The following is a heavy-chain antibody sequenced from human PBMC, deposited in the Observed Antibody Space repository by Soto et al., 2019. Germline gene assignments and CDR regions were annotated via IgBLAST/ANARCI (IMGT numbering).Heavy chain of an antibody. CDR1: GYTFTSYA. V-gene: IGHV1-3*01. CDR2: INAGNGNT. D-gene: IGHD2-21*02. CDR3: ARDLPWTATQSRARIGRFDH. J-gene: IGHJ5*02. Sequence: QVQLVQSGAEVKKPGSSVKVSCKASGYTFTSYAMHWVRQAPGQRLEWMGWINAGNGNTKYSQKFQGRVTITRDTSASTAYMELSSLRSEDTAVYYCARDLPWTATQSRARIGRFDHWGQGTLVTVSS.